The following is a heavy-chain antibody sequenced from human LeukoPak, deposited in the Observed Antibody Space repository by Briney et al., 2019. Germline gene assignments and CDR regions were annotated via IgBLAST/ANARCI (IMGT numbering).Heavy chain of an antibody. CDR2: ISGSGSTI. V-gene: IGHV3-48*03. Sequence: GGSLRLSCAASGFTFSSCEMNWVRQAPGEGLEWVSYISGSGSTIYYADSVKGRFTFSRDNTKNSLFLLMTSPRVDDTAVYYCPRQDAYGCCVRAIDYWGEGTLVTDSS. J-gene: IGHJ4*02. CDR1: GFTFSSCE. CDR3: PRQDAYGCCVRAIDY. D-gene: IGHD2-15*01.